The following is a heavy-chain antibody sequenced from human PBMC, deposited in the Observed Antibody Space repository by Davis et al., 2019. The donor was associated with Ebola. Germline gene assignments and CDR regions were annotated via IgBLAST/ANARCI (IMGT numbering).Heavy chain of an antibody. V-gene: IGHV4-30-4*01. J-gene: IGHJ4*02. CDR1: GGSISSGAYY. CDR2: IYYSGST. D-gene: IGHD3-22*01. CDR3: ARAPSSFYYYDSSGFDY. Sequence: SETLSLTCTVSGGSISSGAYYWSWIRQPPGKGLEWIGYIYYSGSTYYNPSLKSRVTISVDTSKNQFSLKLSSVTAADTAVYYCARAPSSFYYYDSSGFDYWGQGTLVTVSS.